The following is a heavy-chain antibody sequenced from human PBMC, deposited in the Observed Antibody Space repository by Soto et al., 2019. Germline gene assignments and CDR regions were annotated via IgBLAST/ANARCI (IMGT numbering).Heavy chain of an antibody. CDR2: IYYSGST. D-gene: IGHD3-3*01. V-gene: IGHV4-30-4*01. J-gene: IGHJ5*02. CDR1: GGSISSGDYY. CDR3: ARTSRSGYLNWFDP. Sequence: QVQLQESGPGLVKPSQTLSLTCTVSGGSISSGDYYWSWIRQPPGKGLEWIGYIYYSGSTYYNPSLKRRVTIAVDTSKYQFSLKLSSVTAADTAVYYCARTSRSGYLNWFDPWGQGTLVTVSS.